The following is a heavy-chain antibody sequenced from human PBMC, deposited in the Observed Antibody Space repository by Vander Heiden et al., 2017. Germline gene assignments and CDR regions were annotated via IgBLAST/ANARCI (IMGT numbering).Heavy chain of an antibody. CDR2: ISGSGGSK. J-gene: IGHJ4*02. CDR3: AKVIQHDYGDYGVDY. D-gene: IGHD4-17*01. Sequence: EVQLLESGGGLVQPGGSLRLSCAAPGFTFSSYALSWVPQAPGKGLEWVSAISGSGGSKYYADSVKGRFTISRDNSKNTLYLQMNSLRAEDTAVYYCAKVIQHDYGDYGVDYWGQGTLVTVSS. CDR1: GFTFSSYA. V-gene: IGHV3-23*01.